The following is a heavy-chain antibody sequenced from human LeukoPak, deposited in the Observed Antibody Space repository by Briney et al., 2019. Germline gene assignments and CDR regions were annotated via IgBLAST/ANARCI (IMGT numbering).Heavy chain of an antibody. CDR3: ARETYYYDSSGYYSDAFDI. V-gene: IGHV3-33*08. CDR2: IWYDGSNK. D-gene: IGHD3-22*01. J-gene: IGHJ3*02. CDR1: GFTFSSYG. Sequence: GGSLRLSCAASGFTFSSYGMHWVRQAPGKGLEWVAVIWYDGSNKYYADSVKGRFTISRDNSKNTLYLQMNSLRAEDTAVYYCARETYYYDSSGYYSDAFDIWGQGTMVTVSS.